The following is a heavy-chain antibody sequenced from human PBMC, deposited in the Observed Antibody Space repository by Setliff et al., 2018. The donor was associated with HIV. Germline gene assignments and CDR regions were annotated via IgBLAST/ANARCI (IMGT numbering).Heavy chain of an antibody. J-gene: IGHJ1*01. CDR2: VYYSGST. Sequence: PSETLSLTCTVSGGSMTTHFWSWIRQPQGKGLEWIGSVYYSGSTNYNSSLNSRFTISLDTSENKFSLNLNSVTAAATAVYYCARDISEGFFLERASEHWSQGTLVTVSS. CDR1: GGSMTTHF. CDR3: ARDISEGFFLERASEH. V-gene: IGHV4-59*11. D-gene: IGHD3-3*01.